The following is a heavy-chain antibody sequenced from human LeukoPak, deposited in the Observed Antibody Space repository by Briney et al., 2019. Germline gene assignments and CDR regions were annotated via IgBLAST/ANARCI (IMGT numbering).Heavy chain of an antibody. J-gene: IGHJ4*02. D-gene: IGHD7-27*01. V-gene: IGHV3-21*01. CDR3: ARDLHELGILYYFDY. CDR1: GFTFSSYS. Sequence: GGSLRLSCAASGFTFSSYSMNWVRQAPGKGLEWASSISSSSSYIYYADSVKGRFTISRDNAKNSLYLQMNSLRAEDTAVYYCARDLHELGILYYFDYWGQGTLVTVSS. CDR2: ISSSSSYI.